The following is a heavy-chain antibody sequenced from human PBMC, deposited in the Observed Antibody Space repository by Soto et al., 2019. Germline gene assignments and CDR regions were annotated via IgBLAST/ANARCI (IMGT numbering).Heavy chain of an antibody. D-gene: IGHD5-18*01. J-gene: IGHJ6*02. CDR1: GGSFSGYY. CDR3: ARGLGYSYGYYYYGMDV. V-gene: IGHV4-34*01. Sequence: QVQLQQWGAGLLKPSETLSLTCAVYGGSFSGYYWSWIRQPPGKGLEWIGEINHSGSTNYNPSLNSRGTIAVDTSKNQFSLTLSSVTAADTAVYYCARGLGYSYGYYYYGMDVWGQGTTVTVSS. CDR2: INHSGST.